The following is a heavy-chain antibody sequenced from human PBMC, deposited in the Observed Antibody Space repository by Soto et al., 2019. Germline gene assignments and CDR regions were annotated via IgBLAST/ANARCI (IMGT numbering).Heavy chain of an antibody. J-gene: IGHJ4*02. Sequence: EVQLLESGGGSVQPGGSLRLSCAASGFIFSNYAMSWVRQAPGKGLEWVSAISGSGGSTYYADSVKGRFTISRDNSKNTLYLQMNTLRAEDTAVYCCAKPNLFCTGTSCFDFWGQGTLVTVSS. CDR2: ISGSGGST. D-gene: IGHD2-2*01. V-gene: IGHV3-23*01. CDR3: AKPNLFCTGTSCFDF. CDR1: GFIFSNYA.